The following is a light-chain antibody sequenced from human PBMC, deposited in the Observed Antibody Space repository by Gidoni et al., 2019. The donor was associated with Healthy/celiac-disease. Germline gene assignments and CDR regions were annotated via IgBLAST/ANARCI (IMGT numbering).Light chain of an antibody. J-gene: IGLJ2*01. CDR3: QSYDSSNSVV. Sequence: FMLTQPPSVSESPGKTVTISCTRSSGSIASNYVKWYQQRPGSSPTTVIYEDNQRPSGVPDRFSGSIDSSSNSASLTISGLKTEDEADYYCQSYDSSNSVVFGGGTKLTVL. CDR2: EDN. CDR1: SGSIASNY. V-gene: IGLV6-57*01.